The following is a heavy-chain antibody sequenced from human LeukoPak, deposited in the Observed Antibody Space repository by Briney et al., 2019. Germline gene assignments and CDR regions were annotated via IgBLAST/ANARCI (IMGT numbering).Heavy chain of an antibody. CDR1: GGSLGGYY. CDR2: INHSGST. J-gene: IGHJ4*02. Sequence: SETLSLTCAVYGGSLGGYYWSWIRQPPGKGLEWIGEINHSGSTNNNPSLKSRVTISIETSKNQFSLKVTSVTAADTAVYYCARVGHGGNSGDYWGQGTLVTVSS. D-gene: IGHD4-23*01. CDR3: ARVGHGGNSGDY. V-gene: IGHV4-34*01.